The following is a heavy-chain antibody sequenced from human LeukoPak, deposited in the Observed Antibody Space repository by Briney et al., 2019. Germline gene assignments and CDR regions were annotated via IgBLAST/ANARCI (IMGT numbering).Heavy chain of an antibody. CDR3: ARELLRNWFDP. D-gene: IGHD2/OR15-2a*01. Sequence: ASVKVSCKASGYTFTSYAMHWVRQAPGQRLEWMGWVNAVNGNTKYSQKFQGRVTITRDTSASTAYMELSSLRSEDTAVYYCARELLRNWFDPWGQGTLVTVSS. CDR2: VNAVNGNT. CDR1: GYTFTSYA. V-gene: IGHV1-3*01. J-gene: IGHJ5*02.